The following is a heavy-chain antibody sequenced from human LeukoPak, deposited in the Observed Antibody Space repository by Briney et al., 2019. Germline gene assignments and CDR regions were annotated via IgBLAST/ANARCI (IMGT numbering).Heavy chain of an antibody. CDR3: AREAWELQHDY. J-gene: IGHJ4*02. V-gene: IGHV3-74*01. CDR2: INSDGGST. CDR1: GFTFSSYW. Sequence: GGSLRLSCAASGFTFSSYWMHWVRQAPGKGLVWVSRINSDGGSTSYADSVKGRFTISRDNAKNTLYLQMNSLRAEDTAVYYCAREAWELQHDYWGQGTLVTVSS. D-gene: IGHD1-26*01.